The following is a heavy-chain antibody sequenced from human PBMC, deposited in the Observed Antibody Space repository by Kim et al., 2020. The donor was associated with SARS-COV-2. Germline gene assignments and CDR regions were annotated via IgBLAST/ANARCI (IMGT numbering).Heavy chain of an antibody. J-gene: IGHJ4*02. V-gene: IGHV4-34*01. D-gene: IGHD1-26*01. CDR2: ST. Sequence: STNYNPSLKSRVTISVDTSKNQFSLKLSSVTAADTAVYYCAREFGRYFDYWGQGTLVTVSS. CDR3: AREFGRYFDY.